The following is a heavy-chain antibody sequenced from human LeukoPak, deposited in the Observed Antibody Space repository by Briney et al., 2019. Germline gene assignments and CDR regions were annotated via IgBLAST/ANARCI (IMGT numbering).Heavy chain of an antibody. J-gene: IGHJ4*02. D-gene: IGHD1-20*01. CDR1: GFIFSDYN. CDR3: ARVVAGITGADY. Sequence: GGSLRLSCAASGFIFSDYNMIWVRQAPGKGLECPSYIQNRGSPIYYADSVKGRFTVSRDNAKNSLYLQINSLTAEDTAVYYCARVVAGITGADYWGQGTLVTVSS. CDR2: IQNRGSPI. V-gene: IGHV3-48*04.